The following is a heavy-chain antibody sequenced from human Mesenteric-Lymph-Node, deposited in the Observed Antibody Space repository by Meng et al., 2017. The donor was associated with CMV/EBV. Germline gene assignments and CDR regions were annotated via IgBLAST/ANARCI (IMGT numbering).Heavy chain of an antibody. J-gene: IGHJ4*02. CDR3: AKDGRGFWSGYYIDY. Sequence: GESLKISCADSGLTFSDYYMTWIRQAPGKGLEWVSSISDSGNTIYYADSVKGRFTISRDNSKNTLYLQMNSLRAEDTAVYYCAKDGRGFWSGYYIDYWGQGTLVTVSS. V-gene: IGHV3-11*04. CDR1: GLTFSDYY. D-gene: IGHD3-3*01. CDR2: ISDSGNTI.